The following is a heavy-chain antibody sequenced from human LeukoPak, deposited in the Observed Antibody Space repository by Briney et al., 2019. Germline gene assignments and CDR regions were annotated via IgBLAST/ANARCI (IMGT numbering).Heavy chain of an antibody. Sequence: GSLRLSCAASGFTFSTYTMNWIRQPPGKGLEWIGYIYYSGSTNYNPSLKSRVTISVDTSKNQFSLKLSSVTAADTAVYYCARGYCSGGSCYPPGGIDYWGQGTLVTVSS. CDR2: IYYSGST. CDR3: ARGYCSGGSCYPPGGIDY. D-gene: IGHD2-15*01. CDR1: GFTFSTYT. V-gene: IGHV4-59*01. J-gene: IGHJ4*02.